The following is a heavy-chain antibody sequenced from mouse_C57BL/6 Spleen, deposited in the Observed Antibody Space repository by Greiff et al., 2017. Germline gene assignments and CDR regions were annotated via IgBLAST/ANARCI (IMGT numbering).Heavy chain of an antibody. J-gene: IGHJ4*01. V-gene: IGHV1-7*01. CDR2: INPRSGYT. CDR3: ARSGDSSGYDYAMDY. D-gene: IGHD3-2*02. Sequence: QVQLQQSGAELAKPGASVKLSCKASGYTFTSYWMHWVKQRPGQGLEWIGYINPRSGYTKYNQKFKDKATLTAAKSSSTAYMQLSSLTYEDSAVYYCARSGDSSGYDYAMDYWGQGTSVTVSS. CDR1: GYTFTSYW.